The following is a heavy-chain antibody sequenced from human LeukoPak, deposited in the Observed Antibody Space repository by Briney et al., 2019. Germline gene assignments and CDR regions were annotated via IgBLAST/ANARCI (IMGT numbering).Heavy chain of an antibody. CDR3: AKVRDPRRSFDTFDY. J-gene: IGHJ4*02. D-gene: IGHD2/OR15-2a*01. Sequence: GGSLRLSCAASGFTFSSYAMSWVRQAPGKGLEWVSAISGSGVSTYYADSVKGRFTISRDNSKNTLYLQMNSLRAEDTAVYYCAKVRDPRRSFDTFDYWGQGTLVTVSS. V-gene: IGHV3-23*01. CDR1: GFTFSSYA. CDR2: ISGSGVST.